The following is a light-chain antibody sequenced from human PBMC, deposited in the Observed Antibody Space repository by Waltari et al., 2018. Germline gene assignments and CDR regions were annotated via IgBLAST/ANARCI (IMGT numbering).Light chain of an antibody. V-gene: IGKV3-15*01. Sequence: EIVMTQSPATLSVFPGERATRYCRASQSIRSNLAWYQHKPGQAPRLLIYGASTRATGIPARFSGSGSGTEFTLTISSLQSEDFAVYFCQQYDNWLGTFGQGTKVEIK. J-gene: IGKJ1*01. CDR3: QQYDNWLGT. CDR1: QSIRSN. CDR2: GAS.